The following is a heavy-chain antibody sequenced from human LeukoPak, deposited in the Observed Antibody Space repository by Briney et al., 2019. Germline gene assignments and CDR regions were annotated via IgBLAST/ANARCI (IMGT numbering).Heavy chain of an antibody. Sequence: PGGSLRLSCAASGFTFSTYAMHWVRQAPGKGLEWVAVISYDGSNKYYADSVKGRFTISRDNSKNTLYLQMNSLRAEDTAVYYCARHTPVSLLPNSFDYWGQGTLVTVSS. J-gene: IGHJ4*02. V-gene: IGHV3-30*04. D-gene: IGHD3-16*02. CDR2: ISYDGSNK. CDR1: GFTFSTYA. CDR3: ARHTPVSLLPNSFDY.